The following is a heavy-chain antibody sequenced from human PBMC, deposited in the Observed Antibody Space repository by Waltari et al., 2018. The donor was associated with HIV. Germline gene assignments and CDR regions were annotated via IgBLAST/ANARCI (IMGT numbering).Heavy chain of an antibody. CDR1: GYTFSAYT. J-gene: IGHJ6*02. D-gene: IGHD3-10*01. Sequence: VQLVQSGAEMRKPGASVKVSCRASGYTFSAYTIRWVRQAPSQGLEWMGWISGYNGNTNYAQKFQGRVNMTTDTSTSTAHMELRSLRSDDTAVYYCARGVSIVRGVMIRGHMDVWGQGTTVTVSS. CDR2: ISGYNGNT. CDR3: ARGVSIVRGVMIRGHMDV. V-gene: IGHV1-18*01.